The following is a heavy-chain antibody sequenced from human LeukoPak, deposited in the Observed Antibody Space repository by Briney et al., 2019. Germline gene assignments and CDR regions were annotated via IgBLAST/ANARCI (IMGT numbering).Heavy chain of an antibody. Sequence: PGGSLRLSCAASGFNFDDYTMHWVRQIPGKSLEWVSLINWDGGSTFYADSVKGRFTISRDTRKNFLYLQMISLRTEDTALYYCAKDLGKVKAAAGASGFDSWGRGTLVTVSS. J-gene: IGHJ4*01. CDR3: AKDLGKVKAAAGASGFDS. V-gene: IGHV3-43*01. CDR2: INWDGGST. D-gene: IGHD6-13*01. CDR1: GFNFDDYT.